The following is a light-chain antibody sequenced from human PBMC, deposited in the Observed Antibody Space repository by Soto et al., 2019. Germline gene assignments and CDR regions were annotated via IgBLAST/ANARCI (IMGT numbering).Light chain of an antibody. CDR1: QSISNH. Sequence: DIQMTQSPSSLSASVENRVIITCQASQSISNHLNWYQQKPGKAPKLLIFAASSLQSGVPSRFSGSRSGPDFTLTISSLQPEDFATYYCQQSYSSPPTFGQGTKMEIK. CDR3: QQSYSSPPT. CDR2: AAS. J-gene: IGKJ1*01. V-gene: IGKV1-39*01.